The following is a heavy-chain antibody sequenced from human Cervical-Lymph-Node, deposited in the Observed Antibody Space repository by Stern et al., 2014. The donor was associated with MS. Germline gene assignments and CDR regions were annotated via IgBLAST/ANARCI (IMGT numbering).Heavy chain of an antibody. D-gene: IGHD1-26*01. J-gene: IGHJ6*02. V-gene: IGHV1-69*01. CDR1: EGTFSSYA. CDR3: ARGELKEGLVRGMDV. Sequence: EHLVESGAEVKKPGSSVKVSCKASEGTFSSYAISWARQAPGQGLEWMGGIIPIFGTANYAQKFQGRVTITADESTSTAYMELSSLRSEDTAVYYCARGELKEGLVRGMDVWGQGTTVTVSS. CDR2: IIPIFGTA.